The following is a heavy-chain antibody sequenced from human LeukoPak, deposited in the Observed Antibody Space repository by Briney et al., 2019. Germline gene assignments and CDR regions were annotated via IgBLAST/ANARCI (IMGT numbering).Heavy chain of an antibody. CDR1: GYTFTGYY. CDR3: ARDIPIVVVPAAIEKYDY. CDR2: INPNSGGT. V-gene: IGHV1-2*02. J-gene: IGHJ4*02. D-gene: IGHD2-2*01. Sequence: ASVKVSCKASGYTFTGYYMHWVRQAPGQGLEWMGWINPNSGGTNYAQKFQGRVTMTRDTSISTAYMGLSRLRSDDTAVYYCARDIPIVVVPAAIEKYDYWGQGTLVTVSS.